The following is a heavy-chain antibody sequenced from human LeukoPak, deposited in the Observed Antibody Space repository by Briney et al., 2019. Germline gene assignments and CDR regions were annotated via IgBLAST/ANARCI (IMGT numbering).Heavy chain of an antibody. CDR1: GFTFSSYS. CDR3: ARTGRASDAFDI. Sequence: PGGSLRLSCAASGFTFSSYSMNWVRQAPGKGLEWVSSISSSSSYIYYADSVKGRFTISRDNAKNSLYLQMNSLRAEDTAVYYYARTGRASDAFDIWGQGTMVTVSS. J-gene: IGHJ3*02. CDR2: ISSSSSYI. D-gene: IGHD1-14*01. V-gene: IGHV3-21*01.